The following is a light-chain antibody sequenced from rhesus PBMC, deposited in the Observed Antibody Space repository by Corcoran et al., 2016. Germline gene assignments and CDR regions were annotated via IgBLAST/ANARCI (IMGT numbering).Light chain of an antibody. V-gene: IGKV3-35*02. Sequence: ETVMMQSPATLSLSPGERATLSCRASQSVGSTLAWYQQKPGQAPRLLIYYASRRATGIPDRFSGSGAGTEFTLTISSLDPEDVGVYDCQKYNDWPITFGPGTKLDIK. CDR2: YAS. CDR1: QSVGST. CDR3: QKYNDWPIT. J-gene: IGKJ3*01.